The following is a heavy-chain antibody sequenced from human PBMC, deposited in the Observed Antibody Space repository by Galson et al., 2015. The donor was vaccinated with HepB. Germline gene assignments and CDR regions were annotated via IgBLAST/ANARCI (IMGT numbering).Heavy chain of an antibody. V-gene: IGHV3-7*03. D-gene: IGHD3-3*01. CDR3: ARELSYYDFWSGYYVTPLLDV. Sequence: SLRLSCAASGFTFSSYWMSWVRQAPGKGLEWVANIKQDGSEKYYVDSVKGRFTISRDNAKNSLYLQMNSLRAEDTAVYYCARELSYYDFWSGYYVTPLLDVWGKGTTVTVSS. J-gene: IGHJ6*04. CDR1: GFTFSSYW. CDR2: IKQDGSEK.